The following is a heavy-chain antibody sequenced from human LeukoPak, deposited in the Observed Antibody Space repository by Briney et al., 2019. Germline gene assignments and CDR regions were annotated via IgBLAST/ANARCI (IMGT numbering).Heavy chain of an antibody. D-gene: IGHD6-13*01. V-gene: IGHV3-53*01. CDR2: IFTTGTT. CDR1: GFTVSSTY. J-gene: IGHJ4*02. Sequence: GGSLRLSCAASGFTVSSTYISWFRQTPGKGLEWVSVIFTTGTTYYADSVKGRFTLSRDNFENTVHLQMSSLTAEDTAVYYCAKLAAAGTPSYFDYWGQGTLVTVSS. CDR3: AKLAAAGTPSYFDY.